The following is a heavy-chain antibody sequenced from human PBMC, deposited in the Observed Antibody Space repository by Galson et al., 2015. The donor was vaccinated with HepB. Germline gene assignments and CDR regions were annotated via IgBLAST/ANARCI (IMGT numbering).Heavy chain of an antibody. CDR3: TTETVTHCSGGSCSHFDY. V-gene: IGHV3-15*07. CDR1: GFTFSNAW. CDR2: IKSKTDGGTT. D-gene: IGHD2-15*01. J-gene: IGHJ4*02. Sequence: SLRLSCAASGFTFSNAWMNWVRQAPGKGLEWVGRIKSKTDGGTTDYAAPVKGRFTISRDDSKNTLYLQMNSLKTEDTAVYYCTTETVTHCSGGSCSHFDYWGQGTLVTVSS.